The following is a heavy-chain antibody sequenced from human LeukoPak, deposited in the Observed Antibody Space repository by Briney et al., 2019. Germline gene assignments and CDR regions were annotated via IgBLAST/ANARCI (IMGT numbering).Heavy chain of an antibody. V-gene: IGHV4-59*11. D-gene: IGHD3-10*01. Sequence: PSETLSLTCTVSGGSISSHYWSWLRQPPGKGLEWIGYIYYSGSTNYNPSLKSRVTISVDTSKNQFSLKLNSVTAADTAVYYCARQGGSGSYYEWGQGTLVSVAS. CDR1: GGSISSHY. CDR2: IYYSGST. J-gene: IGHJ4*02. CDR3: ARQGGSGSYYE.